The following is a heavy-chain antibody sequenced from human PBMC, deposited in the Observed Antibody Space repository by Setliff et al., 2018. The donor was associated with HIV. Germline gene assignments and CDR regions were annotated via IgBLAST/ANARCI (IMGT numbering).Heavy chain of an antibody. CDR1: GYSFINYG. CDR2: ISTFNGDT. J-gene: IGHJ5*02. D-gene: IGHD2-8*02. Sequence: ASVKVSCKASGYSFINYGINWVRQAPGQGLEWMGWISTFNGDTNFAQSFQGRVTMTTDTSTNTAYLELTSLRSDDTAVYYCARYAASGTGWFDPWGQGTQVTVSS. V-gene: IGHV1-18*01. CDR3: ARYAASGTGWFDP.